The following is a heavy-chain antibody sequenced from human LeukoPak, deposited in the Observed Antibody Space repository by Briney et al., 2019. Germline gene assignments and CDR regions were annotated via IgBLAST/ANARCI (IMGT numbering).Heavy chain of an antibody. V-gene: IGHV3-23*01. CDR3: ARSRSPGSHWFDP. CDR1: GFTFSSFA. CDR2: VSDTT. Sequence: GGSLRLSCAASGFTFSSFALSWVRQAPGKGLEWVSTVSDTTYYADSVRGRFTISRDDSKNTLYLQMDRLRAKDTAIYSCARSRSPGSHWFDPWGQGTLVTVSS. J-gene: IGHJ5*02. D-gene: IGHD3-10*01.